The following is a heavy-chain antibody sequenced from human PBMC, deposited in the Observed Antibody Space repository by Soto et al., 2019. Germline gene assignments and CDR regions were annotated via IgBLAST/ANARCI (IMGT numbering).Heavy chain of an antibody. CDR2: ISYDGSNK. CDR3: ARDRPLDY. V-gene: IGHV3-30-3*01. Sequence: PGGSLRLSCAASGFTFSSYAMHWVRQAPGKGLEWVAVISYDGSNKYYAGSVKGRFTISRDNSKNTLYLQMNSLRAEDTAVYYRARDRPLDYWGQGTLVTVSS. CDR1: GFTFSSYA. J-gene: IGHJ4*02.